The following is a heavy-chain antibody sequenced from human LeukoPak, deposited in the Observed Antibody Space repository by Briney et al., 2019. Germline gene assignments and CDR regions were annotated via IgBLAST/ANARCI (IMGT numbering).Heavy chain of an antibody. Sequence: PGGSLRLSCAASGFTFSSYSMNWVRQAPGKGLEWVSSISSSSSYIYYADSVKGRFTISRDNAKNSLYLQMNSLRAEDTAVYYCARALSREGAFDIWGQGTMVTVSS. V-gene: IGHV3-21*01. CDR3: ARALSREGAFDI. D-gene: IGHD1-26*01. CDR1: GFTFSSYS. CDR2: ISSSSSYI. J-gene: IGHJ3*02.